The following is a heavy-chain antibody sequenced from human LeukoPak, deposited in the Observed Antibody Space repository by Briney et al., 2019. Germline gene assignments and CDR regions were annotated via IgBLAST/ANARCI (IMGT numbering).Heavy chain of an antibody. J-gene: IGHJ5*02. D-gene: IGHD4-17*01. V-gene: IGHV3-48*01. Sequence: HPGGSLRLSCAASGFTFNTYTMNWVRQAPGKGLEWVSYISGSSGIIGYADSVRGRFTISRDNAKNSLYLQMNSLRAEDTAVYYCARDIYGINWFDPWGQGTLVTVSS. CDR1: GFTFNTYT. CDR2: ISGSSGII. CDR3: ARDIYGINWFDP.